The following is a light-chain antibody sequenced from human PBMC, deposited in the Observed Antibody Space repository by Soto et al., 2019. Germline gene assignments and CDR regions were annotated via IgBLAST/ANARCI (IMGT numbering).Light chain of an antibody. V-gene: IGLV2-8*01. Sequence: QSALTQPPSASGSPGQSVTISCTGTSSDVGGYNYVSWYQQHPGKAPKLMIYKVSKRPSGVPDRFSGSKSGNTASLTVSGLQAEDESNYYCSSYADRVVFGGGTKLTVL. CDR3: SSYADRVV. CDR2: KVS. CDR1: SSDVGGYNY. J-gene: IGLJ2*01.